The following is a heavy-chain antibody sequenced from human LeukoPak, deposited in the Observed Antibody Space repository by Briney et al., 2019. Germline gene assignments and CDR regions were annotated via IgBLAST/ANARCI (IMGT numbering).Heavy chain of an antibody. V-gene: IGHV4-31*03. Sequence: SGTLSLTCTVSGGSISSGGYYWSWIRQHPGKGLEWIGYIYYSGSTYYNPSLKSRVTISVDTSKNQFSLKLSSVTAADTAVYYCAISRDGYTFDYWGQGTLVTVSS. CDR3: AISRDGYTFDY. CDR2: IYYSGST. J-gene: IGHJ4*02. D-gene: IGHD5-24*01. CDR1: GGSISSGGYY.